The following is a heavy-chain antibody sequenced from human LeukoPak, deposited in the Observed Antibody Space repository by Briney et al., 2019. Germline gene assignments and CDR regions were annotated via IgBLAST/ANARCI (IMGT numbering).Heavy chain of an antibody. CDR3: ARVQLAYDYVWGSYRYLGYFDY. Sequence: PSETLSLTCAVYGGSFSGYYWSWIRQPPGKGLEWIGEINDSGSTNYNPSLKSRVTISVDTSKNQFSLKLSSVTAADTAVYYCARVQLAYDYVWGSYRYLGYFDYWGQGTLVTVSS. CDR1: GGSFSGYY. D-gene: IGHD3-16*02. J-gene: IGHJ4*02. V-gene: IGHV4-34*01. CDR2: INDSGST.